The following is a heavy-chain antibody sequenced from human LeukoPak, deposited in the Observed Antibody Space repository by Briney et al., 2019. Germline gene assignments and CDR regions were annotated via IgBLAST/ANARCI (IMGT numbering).Heavy chain of an antibody. CDR1: GGSISSSNW. D-gene: IGHD6-13*01. Sequence: SETLSLTCAVSGGSISSSNWWSWVRQPPGKGLEWIGEIYHSGSTYYNPSLKSRVTISVDKSRNQFSLKLSSVTAADTALYYCARGVVAAAGRTFDFWGQGTLVTVSS. V-gene: IGHV4-4*02. CDR3: ARGVVAAAGRTFDF. CDR2: IYHSGST. J-gene: IGHJ4*02.